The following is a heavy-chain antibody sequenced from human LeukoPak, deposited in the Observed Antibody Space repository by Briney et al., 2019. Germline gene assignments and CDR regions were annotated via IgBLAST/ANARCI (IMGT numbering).Heavy chain of an antibody. CDR2: INTNTGNP. D-gene: IGHD6-19*01. V-gene: IGHV7-4-1*02. CDR1: GYTFTGYY. Sequence: ASVKVSCKASGYTFTGYYMHWVRQAPGQGLEWMGWINTNTGNPTYAQGSTGRFVFSLDTSVSTAYLQISSLRAEDTAVYYCARDGNIAVAVLGYWGQGTLVTVSS. J-gene: IGHJ4*02. CDR3: ARDGNIAVAVLGY.